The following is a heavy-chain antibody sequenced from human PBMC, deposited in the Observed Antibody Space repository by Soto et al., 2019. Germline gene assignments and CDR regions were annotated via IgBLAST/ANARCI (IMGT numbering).Heavy chain of an antibody. CDR1: GFSFNSYR. CDR3: MTEYKVY. D-gene: IGHD1-20*01. V-gene: IGHV3-7*01. CDR2: VEEDGSDK. Sequence: GGSLRLACAASGFSFNSYRMSWVRQAPGKGLEWLACVEEDGSDKYYVDSVKGRFTISRDNAKSSVYLQMNSLRAEDTAVYYCMTEYKVYWGQGTPVTVPS. J-gene: IGHJ4*02.